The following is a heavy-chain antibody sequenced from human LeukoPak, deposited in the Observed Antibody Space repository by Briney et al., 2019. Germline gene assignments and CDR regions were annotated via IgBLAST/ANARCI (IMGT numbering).Heavy chain of an antibody. V-gene: IGHV3-30-3*01. Sequence: AGGSLRLSCAASGFTFSSYAMPWVRQAPGKGLEWVAVISYDGSNKYYADSVKGRFTISRDNSKNTLYLQMNSLRAEDTAVYYCARDPLLWFGELAYYFDYWGQGTLVTASS. CDR3: ARDPLLWFGELAYYFDY. J-gene: IGHJ4*02. CDR1: GFTFSSYA. CDR2: ISYDGSNK. D-gene: IGHD3-10*01.